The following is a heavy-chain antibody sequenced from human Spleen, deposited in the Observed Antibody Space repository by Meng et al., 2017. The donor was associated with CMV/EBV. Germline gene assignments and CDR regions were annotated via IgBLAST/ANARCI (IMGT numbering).Heavy chain of an antibody. J-gene: IGHJ4*02. CDR3: ARVKKSNHGYYFDY. CDR1: GGSFSGYY. V-gene: IGHV4-34*01. CDR2: INHSGST. Sequence: SETLSLTCAVYGGSFSGYYWSWIRQPPGKGLEWTGEINHSGSTNYNPSLKSRVTISVDTSKNQFSLKLSSVTAADTAVYYCARVKKSNHGYYFDYWGQGTLVTVSS. D-gene: IGHD1-14*01.